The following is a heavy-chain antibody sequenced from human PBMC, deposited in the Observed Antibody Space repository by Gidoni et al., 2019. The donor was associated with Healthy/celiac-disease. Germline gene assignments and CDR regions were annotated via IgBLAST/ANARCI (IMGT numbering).Heavy chain of an antibody. J-gene: IGHJ4*02. CDR3: AKEVLGYCSSTSSKCYYFDY. D-gene: IGHD2-2*03. CDR2: ISYDGSNK. CDR1: GFTFRSYG. V-gene: IGHV3-30*18. Sequence: QVQLVESGGGVVQPGRSLRFSCSASGFTFRSYGMPWVRQAPGKGLEWVAVISYDGSNKYYADSVKGRFTISRDNSENTLYLQMNSLRAEDTAVYYCAKEVLGYCSSTSSKCYYFDYWGQGTLVTVSS.